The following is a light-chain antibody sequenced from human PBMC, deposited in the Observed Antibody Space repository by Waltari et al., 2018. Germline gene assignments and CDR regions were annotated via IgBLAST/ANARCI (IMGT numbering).Light chain of an antibody. CDR3: QSADSRGSYHWV. CDR2: KDT. J-gene: IGLJ3*02. V-gene: IGLV3-25*03. CDR1: VLPNQH. Sequence: SYELTQPPSVSVSPGQTATIPCSADVLPNQHAYWYQQNPGQAPTLVMKKDTERPPGIAEGVSGSSSGATVALTISGVQAEDEADYYCQSADSRGSYHWVFGGGTKLTVL.